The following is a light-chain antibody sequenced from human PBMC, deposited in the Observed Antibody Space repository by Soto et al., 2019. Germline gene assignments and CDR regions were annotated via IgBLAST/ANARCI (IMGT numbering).Light chain of an antibody. CDR1: QSLLQSNGNNH. J-gene: IGKJ5*01. CDR3: LQAAQSPTT. V-gene: IGKV2-28*01. Sequence: DIVLTQSPLSLPVTPGEPASISCRSSQSLLQSNGNNHVDWYLQRPGQSPQLLLYLASSRASGVPDRFSGSGSGTEFSLEISRVEAEDVGVYYCLQAAQSPTTLGHGTRLEIK. CDR2: LAS.